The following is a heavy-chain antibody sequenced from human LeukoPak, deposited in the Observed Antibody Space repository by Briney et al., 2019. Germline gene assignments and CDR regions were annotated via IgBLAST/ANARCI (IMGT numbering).Heavy chain of an antibody. CDR3: ARVPDWTYVPDY. Sequence: SETLSLTCTVSGGSISSDRFYWTWVRHPAGKGLEWIGRIKSSNTNYNPSLKSRVSISLDTSTNQFSLKLSSLTAADMAVYYCARVPDWTYVPDYWGQGTLVTVSS. J-gene: IGHJ4*02. V-gene: IGHV4-61*02. CDR2: IKSSNT. D-gene: IGHD3-16*01. CDR1: GGSISSDRFY.